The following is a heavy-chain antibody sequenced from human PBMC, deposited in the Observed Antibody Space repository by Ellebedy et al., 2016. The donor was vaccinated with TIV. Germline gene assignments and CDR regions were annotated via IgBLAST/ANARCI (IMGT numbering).Heavy chain of an antibody. CDR3: ARGPYYYEQTGQTYYYSGMDV. Sequence: MPSETLSLTCSVSGNSISSYYWSWIRQPPGKGLEWIGYIYYSGSTNYNPSLKSRVTISLNTSKKQFSLKVSSVTAADTAVYYCARGPYYYEQTGQTYYYSGMDVWGQGTTVTVSS. V-gene: IGHV4-59*01. J-gene: IGHJ6*02. CDR1: GNSISSYY. D-gene: IGHD3-22*01. CDR2: IYYSGST.